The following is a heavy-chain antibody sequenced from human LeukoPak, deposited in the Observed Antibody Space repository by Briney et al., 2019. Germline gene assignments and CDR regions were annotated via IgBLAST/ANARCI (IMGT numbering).Heavy chain of an antibody. D-gene: IGHD2-2*01. V-gene: IGHV4-4*02. Sequence: PSETLSLTCAVSGGSISSRNWWTWVRQPPGKRLEWVGGIFHTGSTNYNPSLKSRVPISVDKSKNHFSLNLISVTAADTAVYYCARVKRKYQLLKPLHETPSHYFDYWGQGTLVTVSS. CDR3: ARVKRKYQLLKPLHETPSHYFDY. CDR2: IFHTGST. J-gene: IGHJ4*02. CDR1: GGSISSRNW.